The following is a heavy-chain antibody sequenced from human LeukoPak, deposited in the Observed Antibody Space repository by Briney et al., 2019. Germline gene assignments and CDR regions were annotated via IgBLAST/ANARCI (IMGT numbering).Heavy chain of an antibody. D-gene: IGHD1-1*01. J-gene: IGHJ4*03. V-gene: IGHV4-34*01. CDR1: GRSFSSYY. Sequence: PSEPLTLTCAVYGRSFSSYYWSWIRQSTGKGPEWIAEINHRGDTNYNPSVKSRVTISVDTSKNQFSLKVTSLTAADTAVYYCARGPTISETGYFDYWGQGTMFTVSS. CDR3: ARGPTISETGYFDY. CDR2: INHRGDT.